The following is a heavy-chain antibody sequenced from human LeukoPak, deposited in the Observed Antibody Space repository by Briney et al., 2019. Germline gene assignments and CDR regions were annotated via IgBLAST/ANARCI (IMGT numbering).Heavy chain of an antibody. Sequence: SETLSLTCAVSGGTFSGYYWTWIRQPPGKGLEWIGEINHRGRTNYNPSLKSRVTISVDTSRNQFSLKLSSVTAADTAVYYCARTENNYDILFKFDPWGQGTLVTVSS. CDR1: GGTFSGYY. CDR2: INHRGRT. CDR3: ARTENNYDILFKFDP. J-gene: IGHJ5*02. V-gene: IGHV4-34*01. D-gene: IGHD3-9*01.